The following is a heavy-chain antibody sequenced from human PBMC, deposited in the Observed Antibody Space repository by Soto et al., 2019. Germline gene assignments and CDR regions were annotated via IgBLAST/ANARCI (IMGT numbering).Heavy chain of an antibody. Sequence: QVQLVESGRGVVQPGRSLRLSCAASGFTFSSYGMHWVRQAPGKGLEWVAVISYDGSNKYYADSVKGRFTISRDNSKNTLYLQMNSLRAEDTAVYYCAKDYGDEAYVFIDYWGQGTLVTVSS. V-gene: IGHV3-30*18. CDR1: GFTFSSYG. D-gene: IGHD3-16*01. CDR3: AKDYGDEAYVFIDY. CDR2: ISYDGSNK. J-gene: IGHJ4*02.